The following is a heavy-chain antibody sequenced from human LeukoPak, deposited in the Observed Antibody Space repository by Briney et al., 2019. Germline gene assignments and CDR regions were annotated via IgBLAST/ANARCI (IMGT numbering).Heavy chain of an antibody. CDR2: ITDYSGNT. D-gene: IGHD6-13*01. CDR3: ARDDSIAAAGTWFDY. Sequence: GASVKVSCKASGCTFTSYGISWVRQAPGQGLEWMGWITDYSGNTNYAQKFQGRVTMTTDTSTSTAYMELRSLRSDDTAVYYCARDDSIAAAGTWFDYWGQGTLVTVSS. V-gene: IGHV1-18*01. CDR1: GCTFTSYG. J-gene: IGHJ4*02.